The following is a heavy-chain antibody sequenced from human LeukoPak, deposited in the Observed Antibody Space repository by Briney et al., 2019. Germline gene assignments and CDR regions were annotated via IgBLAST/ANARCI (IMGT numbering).Heavy chain of an antibody. D-gene: IGHD3-22*01. CDR1: GYSFTSYW. J-gene: IGHJ5*02. CDR2: IYPGDSDT. V-gene: IGHV5-51*01. Sequence: GESLKISCKGSGYSFTSYWIGWVRQMPGKGLEWMGIIYPGDSDTRYSPSFQGQVTISADKSISTAYPQWSSLKASDTAMYYCARQVCDSSGYYYCGWFDPWGQGTLVTVSS. CDR3: ARQVCDSSGYYYCGWFDP.